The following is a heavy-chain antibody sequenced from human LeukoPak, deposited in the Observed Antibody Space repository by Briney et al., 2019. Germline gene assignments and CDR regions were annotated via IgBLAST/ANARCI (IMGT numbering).Heavy chain of an antibody. V-gene: IGHV1-46*01. CDR2: INPSGGST. J-gene: IGHJ4*02. CDR3: ASERGPDELISS. Sequence: ASVKVSCKASGYTFTSYYMHWVRQAPGQGLEWMGIINPSGGSTSYAQKFQGRVTMTRDTSTSTVYMEVSSLRSEDTAVYYCASERGPDELISSWGQGTLVTVSS. D-gene: IGHD3-10*01. CDR1: GYTFTSYY.